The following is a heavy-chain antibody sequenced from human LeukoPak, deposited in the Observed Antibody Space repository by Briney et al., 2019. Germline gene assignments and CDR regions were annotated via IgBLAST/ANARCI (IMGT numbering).Heavy chain of an antibody. Sequence: GGSLRLSCVASGSASGSTSSSSAMTWVRQAPGKGLEWVSTISSSGGSTYYADSVKGRFTISRDNSKTTLYLQMNSLRAEDTATYYCATGSGNYYYYFDYWGQGTLVTVSS. V-gene: IGHV3-23*01. J-gene: IGHJ4*02. CDR1: GSTSSSSA. D-gene: IGHD1-26*01. CDR2: ISSSGGST. CDR3: ATGSGNYYYYFDY.